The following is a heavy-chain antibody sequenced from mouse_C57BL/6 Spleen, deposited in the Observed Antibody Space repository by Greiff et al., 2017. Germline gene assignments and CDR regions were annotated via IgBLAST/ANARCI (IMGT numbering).Heavy chain of an antibody. D-gene: IGHD3-2*02. CDR3: AREGTAQAYCFDY. J-gene: IGHJ2*01. CDR2: IDPSDSAT. CDR1: GYTFTSYW. Sequence: QVQLQQPGAELVRPGSSVKLSCKASGYTFTSYWLPWVKQRPIQGLEWIGNIDPSDSATHYNQKFKDKATLTVDKSASTAYMQLSSLTSEDSAVYYCAREGTAQAYCFDYWGQGTTLTVSS. V-gene: IGHV1-52*01.